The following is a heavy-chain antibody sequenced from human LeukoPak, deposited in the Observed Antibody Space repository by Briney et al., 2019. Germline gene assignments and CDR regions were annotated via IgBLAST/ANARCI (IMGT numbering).Heavy chain of an antibody. Sequence: GGSLRLSCAASGFTFSSYAMSWVRQAPGKGLEWVSAISGSGGSTYYADSVKGRFTISRDNSKNTLYLQTNSLRAEDTAVYYCAKRGGYSSGWYYFDYWGQGTLVTVSS. CDR1: GFTFSSYA. D-gene: IGHD6-19*01. CDR2: ISGSGGST. V-gene: IGHV3-23*01. CDR3: AKRGGYSSGWYYFDY. J-gene: IGHJ4*02.